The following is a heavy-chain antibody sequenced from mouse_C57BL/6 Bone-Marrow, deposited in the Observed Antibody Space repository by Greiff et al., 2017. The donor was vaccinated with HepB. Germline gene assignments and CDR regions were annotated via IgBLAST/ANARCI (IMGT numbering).Heavy chain of an antibody. CDR3: ARSPRHYYGSRGDFAY. CDR1: GFNIKDYY. D-gene: IGHD1-1*01. CDR2: IDPEDGET. J-gene: IGHJ3*01. V-gene: IGHV14-2*01. Sequence: VQLKESGAELVKPGASVKLSCTASGFNIKDYYMHWVKQRTEQGLEWIGRIDPEDGETKYAPKFQGKATITTDTSSNTAYLQLSSLTSEDTAVYYCARSPRHYYGSRGDFAYWGQGTLVTVSS.